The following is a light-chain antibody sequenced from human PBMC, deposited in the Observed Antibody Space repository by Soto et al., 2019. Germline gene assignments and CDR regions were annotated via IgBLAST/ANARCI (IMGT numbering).Light chain of an antibody. V-gene: IGKV3-11*01. J-gene: IGKJ4*01. CDR3: QQRSNWPPLS. CDR2: DAS. CDR1: QSVSGY. Sequence: EIVLTQSPATLSLSPGERATLSCRASQSVSGYLAWYQQKRGQAPRLLIYDASIRATGVPARFSGSGSGTDFPLTISSLEPEDFAVYYCQQRSNWPPLSFGGGTKVEIK.